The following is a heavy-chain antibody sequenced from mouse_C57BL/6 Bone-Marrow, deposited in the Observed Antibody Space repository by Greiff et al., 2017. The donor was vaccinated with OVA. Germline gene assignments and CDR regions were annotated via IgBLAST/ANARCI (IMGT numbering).Heavy chain of an antibody. D-gene: IGHD1-2*01. Sequence: QVHVKQPGAELVMPGASVKLSCKASGYTFTSYWMHWVKQRPGQGLEWIGEIDPSDSYTNYTQKFKGKSTLTVDKSSSTAYMQLSSLTSEDSAVYYCASHYYGVAPGFFDYWGQGTTLTVSS. CDR1: GYTFTSYW. V-gene: IGHV1-69*01. CDR2: IDPSDSYT. J-gene: IGHJ2*01. CDR3: ASHYYGVAPGFFDY.